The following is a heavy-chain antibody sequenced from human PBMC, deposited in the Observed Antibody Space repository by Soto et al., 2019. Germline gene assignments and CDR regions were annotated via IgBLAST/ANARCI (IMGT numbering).Heavy chain of an antibody. CDR1: GFTFSSYG. CDR3: AKVGPELANYYYYGMDV. V-gene: IGHV3-30*18. D-gene: IGHD3-10*01. Sequence: GGSLRLSCAASGFTFSSYGMHWVRQAPGKGLEWVAVISYDGSNKYYADSVKGRFTISRDNSKNTLYLQMNSLRAEDTAVYYCAKVGPELANYYYYGMDVWGQGTTVTVSS. CDR2: ISYDGSNK. J-gene: IGHJ6*02.